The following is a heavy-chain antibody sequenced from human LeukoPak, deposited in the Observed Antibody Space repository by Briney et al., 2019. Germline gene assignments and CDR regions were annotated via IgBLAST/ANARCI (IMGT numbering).Heavy chain of an antibody. J-gene: IGHJ3*02. D-gene: IGHD3-10*01. CDR2: ISYDGSNK. V-gene: IGHV3-30*03. Sequence: GGSLRLSCAASGFTFSSYGMHWVRQAPGKGLEWVAVISYDGSNKYYADSVKGRFTIFRDNSKNTLYLQMNSLRAEDTAVYYCVFEGRADAFDIWGQGTMVTVSS. CDR1: GFTFSSYG. CDR3: VFEGRADAFDI.